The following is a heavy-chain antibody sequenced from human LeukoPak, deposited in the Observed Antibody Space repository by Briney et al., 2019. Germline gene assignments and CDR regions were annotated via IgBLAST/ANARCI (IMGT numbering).Heavy chain of an antibody. D-gene: IGHD2-15*01. CDR2: ISYDGSNK. J-gene: IGHJ4*02. Sequence: GGSLRLSCAASGFTFSSYGMHWVRQAPGKGLEWVAVISYDGSNKFYTDSVKGRFTISRDNSKNTLYLQMNSLRAEDTAVFYCAKEDRSAAPDYWGQGTLVTVSS. V-gene: IGHV3-30*18. CDR3: AKEDRSAAPDY. CDR1: GFTFSSYG.